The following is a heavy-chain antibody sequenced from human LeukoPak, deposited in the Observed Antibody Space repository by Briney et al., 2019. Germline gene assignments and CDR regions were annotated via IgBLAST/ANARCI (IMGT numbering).Heavy chain of an antibody. V-gene: IGHV3-53*01. CDR1: GFTVSSNY. CDR2: IYSGGST. CDR3: ARGSLWAVAGTSFDY. D-gene: IGHD6-19*01. J-gene: IGHJ4*02. Sequence: PGGSLRLSCAASGFTVSSNYMSWVRQAPGKGLEWVSVIYSGGSTYYADSVKGRFTISRDNSKNTLYLQMNSLRAEDTAVYYCARGSLWAVAGTSFDYWGQGTLVTVSS.